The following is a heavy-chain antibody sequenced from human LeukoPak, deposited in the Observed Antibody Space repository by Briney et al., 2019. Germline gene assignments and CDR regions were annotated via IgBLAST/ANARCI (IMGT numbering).Heavy chain of an antibody. CDR3: AKVPAIAAAAPFDY. D-gene: IGHD6-13*01. CDR2: ISGSGGST. J-gene: IGHJ4*02. Sequence: QTGGSLRLSCAASGFTFNNYAMSWVRQAPEKGLEWVSGISGSGGSTYYADSVKGRFTISRDNSKNTLYLQMNSLRAEDTAVSYCAKVPAIAAAAPFDYWGQGTLVTVSS. CDR1: GFTFNNYA. V-gene: IGHV3-23*01.